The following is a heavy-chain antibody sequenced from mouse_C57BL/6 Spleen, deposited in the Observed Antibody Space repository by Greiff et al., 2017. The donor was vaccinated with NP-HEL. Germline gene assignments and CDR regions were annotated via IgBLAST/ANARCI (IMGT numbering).Heavy chain of an antibody. V-gene: IGHV5-4*01. CDR1: GFTFSSYA. CDR2: ISDGGSYT. J-gene: IGHJ2*01. CDR3: AREGYGNLFDY. Sequence: EVKLVESGGGLVKPGGSLKLSCAASGFTFSSYAMSWVRQTPEKRLEWVATISDGGSYTYYPDNVKGRFTISRANAKNNLYRLMSHVKSEDSAMNCGAREGYGNLFDYWGQGTTLTVSS. D-gene: IGHD2-1*01.